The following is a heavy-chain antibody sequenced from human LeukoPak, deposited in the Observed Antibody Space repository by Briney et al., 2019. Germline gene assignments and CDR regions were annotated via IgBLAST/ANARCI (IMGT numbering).Heavy chain of an antibody. V-gene: IGHV1-46*01. CDR3: ASLTTGTTFDI. J-gene: IGHJ3*02. D-gene: IGHD1-1*01. CDR1: GYTFTSYY. CDR2: INPSGGST. Sequence: ASVKVSCKASGYTFTSYYMHWVRQAPGQGLEWVGIINPSGGSTSYAQKFQGRVTMTRDMSTSTVYMELSSLRSEDTAVYYRASLTTGTTFDIWGQGTMVTVSS.